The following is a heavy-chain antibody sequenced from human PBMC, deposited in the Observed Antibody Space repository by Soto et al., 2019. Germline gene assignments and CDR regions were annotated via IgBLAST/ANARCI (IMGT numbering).Heavy chain of an antibody. Sequence: SETLSLTCTVSGGSISSGGYYWSWIRQHPGKGLEWIGYIYYSGSTYYNPSLKSRVTISVDTSKNQFSLKLSSVTAADTAVYYCARSNWNDVRFLDYWGQGTLVTVSS. CDR3: ARSNWNDVRFLDY. D-gene: IGHD1-1*01. CDR2: IYYSGST. J-gene: IGHJ4*02. V-gene: IGHV4-31*03. CDR1: GGSISSGGYY.